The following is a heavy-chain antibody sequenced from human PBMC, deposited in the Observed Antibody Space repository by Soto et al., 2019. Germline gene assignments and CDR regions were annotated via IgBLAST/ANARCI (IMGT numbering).Heavy chain of an antibody. J-gene: IGHJ4*02. Sequence: QVPLVESGGGVVQPGRSLRLSCAASGFTYSSYAMHWVRQAAGKGLEWVAVISYDGSNKYYADSVKGRFTISRDNSKNTLYLQLNSLRAEDTAVYYCAREGLVPAPTPWFDYWGQGTLVTVTS. D-gene: IGHD2-2*02. CDR2: ISYDGSNK. CDR1: GFTYSSYA. V-gene: IGHV3-30-3*01. CDR3: AREGLVPAPTPWFDY.